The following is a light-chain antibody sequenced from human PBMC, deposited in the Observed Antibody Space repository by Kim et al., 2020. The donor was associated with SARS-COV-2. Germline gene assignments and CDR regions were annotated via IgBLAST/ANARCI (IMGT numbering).Light chain of an antibody. CDR3: CSYAGSSTWV. CDR2: EVS. Sequence: GQSITISCTGTSSDVGTYKLVSWYQQRPGKAPKLMIYEVSERPSGVSNRFSGSKSGNTASLTISGLQAEDEADYYCCSYAGSSTWVFGGGTRLTVL. V-gene: IGLV2-23*02. J-gene: IGLJ3*02. CDR1: SSDVGTYKL.